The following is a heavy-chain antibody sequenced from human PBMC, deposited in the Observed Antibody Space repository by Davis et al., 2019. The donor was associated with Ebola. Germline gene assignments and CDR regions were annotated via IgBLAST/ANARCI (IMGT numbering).Heavy chain of an antibody. Sequence: SETLSLTCAVYGGSFSGYYWSWIRQPPGKGLEWIGYIYYSGSTNYNPSLKSRVTISVDTSKNQFSLKLSSVTAADTAVYYCARHGLVVPAALDYWGQGTLVTVSS. CDR1: GGSFSGYY. D-gene: IGHD2-2*01. CDR2: IYYSGST. V-gene: IGHV4-59*08. CDR3: ARHGLVVPAALDY. J-gene: IGHJ4*02.